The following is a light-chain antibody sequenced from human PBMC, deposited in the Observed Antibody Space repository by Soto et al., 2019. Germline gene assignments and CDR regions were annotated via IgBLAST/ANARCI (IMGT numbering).Light chain of an antibody. CDR3: SSYASGPTFL. J-gene: IGLJ3*02. V-gene: IGLV1-40*01. Sequence: QSVLTQPPSVSGAPGQRVTISCTGSSSNIGAPYDVHWYQQLPDTAPKLLIYANNNRPSGVPDRFSGSKSGTSASLAITGLQAEDEADYYCSSYASGPTFLFGGGTKLTVL. CDR1: SSNIGAPYD. CDR2: ANN.